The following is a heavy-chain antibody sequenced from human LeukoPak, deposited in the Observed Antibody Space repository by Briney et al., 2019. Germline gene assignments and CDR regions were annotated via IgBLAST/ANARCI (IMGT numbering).Heavy chain of an antibody. V-gene: IGHV4-39*07. Sequence: SETLSLTCTVSGGSISSSSYYWGWIRQPPGKGLEWIGSIYYSGSTYYNPSLKSRVTISVDTSKNQFSLKLSSVTAADTAVYYCARGLRGAAAGTSDYWGQGTLVTVSS. CDR3: ARGLRGAAAGTSDY. CDR1: GGSISSSSYY. CDR2: IYYSGST. J-gene: IGHJ4*02. D-gene: IGHD6-13*01.